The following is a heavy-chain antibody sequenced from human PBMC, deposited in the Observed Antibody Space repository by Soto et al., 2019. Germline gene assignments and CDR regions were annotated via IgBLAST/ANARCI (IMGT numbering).Heavy chain of an antibody. Sequence: QVQLQESGPGLVKPSQTLSLTCTVSGGSISSGDYYWTWIRQPPGKGLEWIGYMYYSGSPYYNPSLKSRVTISLDTSKNQFSLKLTSVTAADTAVYYCARALSSFNWFDPWGQGTLVTVSS. V-gene: IGHV4-30-4*01. D-gene: IGHD3-16*02. CDR1: GGSISSGDYY. J-gene: IGHJ5*02. CDR2: MYYSGSP. CDR3: ARALSSFNWFDP.